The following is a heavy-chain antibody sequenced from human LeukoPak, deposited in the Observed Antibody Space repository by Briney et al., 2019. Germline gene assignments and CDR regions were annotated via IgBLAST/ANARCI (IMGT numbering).Heavy chain of an antibody. CDR1: GVSISSVSYY. CDR2: IYTSGTT. V-gene: IGHV4-61*02. D-gene: IGHD2-2*02. J-gene: IGHJ3*02. Sequence: KPSETLSLTCTVSGVSISSVSYYWIWIRHPAGKGLEWIGRIYTSGTTNYNSSLKSRGTISVDTSKKQFSLKLSSVTAADTAVYYCARTTRLPYCSSTSCYTGNRGAFDIWGQGTMVTVSS. CDR3: ARTTRLPYCSSTSCYTGNRGAFDI.